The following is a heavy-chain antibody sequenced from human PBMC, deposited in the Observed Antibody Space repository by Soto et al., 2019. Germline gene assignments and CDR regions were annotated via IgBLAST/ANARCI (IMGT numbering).Heavy chain of an antibody. V-gene: IGHV3-64D*08. CDR3: VKVRIAVAGTRKRPWFAP. CDR2: ISSNGGST. Sequence: PGGSLRLSCSASGFTFSSYAMHWVRQAPGKGLEYVSAISSNGGSTYYADSVKGRFTISRDNSKNTLYLQMSSLRAEDTAVYYCVKVRIAVAGTRKRPWFAPWGQGTRVTVSS. CDR1: GFTFSSYA. D-gene: IGHD6-19*01. J-gene: IGHJ5*02.